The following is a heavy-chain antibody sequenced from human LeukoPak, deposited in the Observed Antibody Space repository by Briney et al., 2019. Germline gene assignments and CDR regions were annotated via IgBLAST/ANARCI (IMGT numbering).Heavy chain of an antibody. CDR2: INPNSGGT. V-gene: IGHV1-2*02. D-gene: IGHD3-10*01. J-gene: IGHJ4*02. CDR1: GYTFTGYY. CDR3: ARDFVGNTMVRGVYDY. Sequence: ASVKVSCKASGYTFTGYYMRWVRQAPGQGLEWMGWINPNSGGTNYAQKFQGRVTMTRDTSISTAYMELSRLRSDDTAVYYCARDFVGNTMVRGVYDYWGQGTLVTVSS.